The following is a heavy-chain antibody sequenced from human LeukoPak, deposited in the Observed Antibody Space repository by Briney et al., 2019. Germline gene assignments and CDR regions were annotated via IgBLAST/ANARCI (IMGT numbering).Heavy chain of an antibody. Sequence: PGGSLRLSCTASGFTFGDYAMSWVRQAPGKGLEWVGFIRSKAYGGTTEYAASVKGRFTISRDDSKSIAYLQMNSLKTEDTAVYYCTRDIRSSGSYYPYYYYYMDVWGKGTTVTISS. CDR1: GFTFGDYA. J-gene: IGHJ6*03. V-gene: IGHV3-49*04. D-gene: IGHD1-26*01. CDR3: TRDIRSSGSYYPYYYYYMDV. CDR2: IRSKAYGGTT.